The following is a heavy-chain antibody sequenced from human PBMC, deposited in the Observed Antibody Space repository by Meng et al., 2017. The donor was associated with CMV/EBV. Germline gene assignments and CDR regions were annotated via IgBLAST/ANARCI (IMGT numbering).Heavy chain of an antibody. CDR2: IYYSGST. Sequence: GSLRLSCTVSGGSISSYYWSWIRQPPGKGLEWIGYIYYSGSTNYNPSLKSRVTISVDTSENQFSLKLSSVTAADTAVYYCARTHCSSTSCYQGNYYYYGMDVWGQGTTVTVSS. V-gene: IGHV4-59*01. CDR1: GGSISSYY. D-gene: IGHD2-2*01. J-gene: IGHJ6*02. CDR3: ARTHCSSTSCYQGNYYYYGMDV.